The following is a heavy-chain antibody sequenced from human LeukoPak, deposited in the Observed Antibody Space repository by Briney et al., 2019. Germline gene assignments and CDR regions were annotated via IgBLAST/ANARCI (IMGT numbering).Heavy chain of an antibody. CDR1: GGTFSSYT. J-gene: IGHJ6*02. D-gene: IGHD1-26*01. CDR2: FIPILGIA. Sequence: SVKVSCKASGGTFSSYTISWVRQAPGQGLEWMGRFIPILGIANYAQKFQGRVTITADKSTSTAYMELSSLRSEDTAVYYCAREVGATTGYYYGMDVWGQGTTVTVSS. V-gene: IGHV1-69*04. CDR3: AREVGATTGYYYGMDV.